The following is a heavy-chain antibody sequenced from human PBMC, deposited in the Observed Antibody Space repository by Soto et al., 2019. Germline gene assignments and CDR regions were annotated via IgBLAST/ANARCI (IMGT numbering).Heavy chain of an antibody. CDR2: IYPGDSDT. J-gene: IGHJ6*02. CDR3: ARHPPTPDMVRGVIMRYSCYCGMDV. CDR1: GYSFTSYW. V-gene: IGHV5-51*01. D-gene: IGHD3-10*01. Sequence: PGESLKISCKGSGYSFTSYWIGWVRQMPGKGLEWMGIIYPGDSDTRYSPSFQGQVTISADKSISTAYLQWRSLKASDTAMYYCARHPPTPDMVRGVIMRYSCYCGMDVWGQGTTVTVSS.